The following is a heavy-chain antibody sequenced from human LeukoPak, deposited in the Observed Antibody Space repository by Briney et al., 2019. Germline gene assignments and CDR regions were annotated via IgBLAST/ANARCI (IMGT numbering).Heavy chain of an antibody. D-gene: IGHD6-19*01. CDR1: GYTFTTYN. J-gene: IGHJ3*02. CDR2: ISGYNGNT. Sequence: ASVKVSCKASGYTFTTYNINWVRQAPGQGLEWMGWISGYNGNTNYAQKLQGRVTMTTDTSTSTAYMELRSLRSDDTAVYYCARSRVAVAGTPLDAFDIWGQGTMVTVSS. V-gene: IGHV1-18*01. CDR3: ARSRVAVAGTPLDAFDI.